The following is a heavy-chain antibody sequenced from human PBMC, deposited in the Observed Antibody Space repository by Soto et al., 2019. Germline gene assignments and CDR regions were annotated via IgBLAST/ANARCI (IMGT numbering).Heavy chain of an antibody. CDR1: GFTFSSDW. Sequence: DVQLVESGGGLVQPGGSLTLSCAASGFTFSSDWMSWVRQVPGKGLEWVANINPDGSAKDYVESVKGRFIISRDNAKNSLHLQMNSLRDDDTAVYFCARATDWGQGSVVTVSS. J-gene: IGHJ4*02. CDR3: ARATD. V-gene: IGHV3-7*03. CDR2: INPDGSAK.